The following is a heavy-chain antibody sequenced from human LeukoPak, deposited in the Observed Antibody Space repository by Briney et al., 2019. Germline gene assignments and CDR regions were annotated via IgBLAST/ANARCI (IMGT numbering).Heavy chain of an antibody. J-gene: IGHJ5*02. CDR3: ARERYSSSWYQFRANWFDP. CDR1: GFTFSRYS. V-gene: IGHV3-21*01. D-gene: IGHD6-13*01. CDR2: ISSSSSYI. Sequence: GGSLRLSCAASGFTFSRYSMNWVRQAPGKGLEWVSSISSSSSYIYYADSVKGRFTISRDNAKNSLYLQMNSLRAEDTAVYYCARERYSSSWYQFRANWFDPWGQGTLVTVSS.